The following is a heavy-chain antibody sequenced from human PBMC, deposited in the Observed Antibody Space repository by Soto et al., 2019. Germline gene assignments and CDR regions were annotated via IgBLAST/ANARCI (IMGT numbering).Heavy chain of an antibody. V-gene: IGHV2-5*02. CDR3: AHYDYVWGSYRSRYPADAFDI. Sequence: SGPTLVNPTQTLTLTCTCSGFSLSTSGVGVGWIRQPPGKALEWLALIYWDDDKRYSPSLKSRLTITKDTSKNQVVLTMTNMDPVDTATYYCAHYDYVWGSYRSRYPADAFDIRGQGTMVTV. J-gene: IGHJ3*02. CDR1: GFSLSTSGVG. CDR2: IYWDDDK. D-gene: IGHD3-16*02.